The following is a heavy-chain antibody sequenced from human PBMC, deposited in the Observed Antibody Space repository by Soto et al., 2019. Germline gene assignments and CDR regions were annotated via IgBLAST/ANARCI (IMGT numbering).Heavy chain of an antibody. CDR3: ARGNFDWSIDY. V-gene: IGHV4-31*03. CDR2: IYDSGST. J-gene: IGHJ4*02. CDR1: GGSISSGGHY. D-gene: IGHD3-9*01. Sequence: QVQLQESGPGLVKPSQTLSLMCTVSGGSISSGGHYWYWIRQPPGKGLECIGHIYDSGSTYYSPSLKSRVNMSVGTSKSQFSLKLSSVTAADTAVYYCARGNFDWSIDYWGQGTLVTVSS.